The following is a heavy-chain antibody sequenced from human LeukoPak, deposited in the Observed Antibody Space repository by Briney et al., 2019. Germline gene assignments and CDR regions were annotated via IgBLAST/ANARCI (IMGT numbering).Heavy chain of an antibody. J-gene: IGHJ6*02. Sequence: GGSLRLSCAASGFTFSSYAMSLVRQAPGKGLEWVSAVTASAGNTYYADSVKGRFTISRDNSKNTLYLQVNSLRAEDTAVYYCAKGDYYGSGSTFKNGMDVWGQGTTVTVSS. V-gene: IGHV3-23*01. CDR1: GFTFSSYA. CDR2: VTASAGNT. CDR3: AKGDYYGSGSTFKNGMDV. D-gene: IGHD3-10*01.